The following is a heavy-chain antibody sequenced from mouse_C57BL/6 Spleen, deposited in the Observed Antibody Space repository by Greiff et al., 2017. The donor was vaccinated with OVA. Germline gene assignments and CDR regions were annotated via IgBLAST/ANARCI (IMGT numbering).Heavy chain of an antibody. CDR1: GFTFSDYG. CDR2: ISSGSSTI. V-gene: IGHV5-17*01. D-gene: IGHD1-1*01. Sequence: EVKLMESGGGLVKPGGSLKLSCAASGFTFSDYGMHWVRQAPEKGLEWVAYISSGSSTIYYADTVKGRFTISRDNAKNTLFLQMTSLRSEDTAMYYCARLSYYYGSSSYAMDYWGQGTSVTVSS. CDR3: ARLSYYYGSSSYAMDY. J-gene: IGHJ4*01.